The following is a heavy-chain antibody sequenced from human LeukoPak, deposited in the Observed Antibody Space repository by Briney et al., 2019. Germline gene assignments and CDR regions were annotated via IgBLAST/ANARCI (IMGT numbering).Heavy chain of an antibody. J-gene: IGHJ4*02. Sequence: GGSLRLSCAASGFTFSSYSMNWVRQAPGKGLEWVSSSSSSSSYTYYADSVKGRFTTSRDNAKNSLYLQMNSLRAEDTAVYYCARDSGDYGDYRGVFDYWGQGTLVTVSS. CDR3: ARDSGDYGDYRGVFDY. CDR1: GFTFSSYS. V-gene: IGHV3-21*01. D-gene: IGHD4-17*01. CDR2: SSSSSSYT.